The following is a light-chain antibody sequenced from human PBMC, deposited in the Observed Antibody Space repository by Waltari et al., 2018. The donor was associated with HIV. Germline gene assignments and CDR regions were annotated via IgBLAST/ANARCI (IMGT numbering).Light chain of an antibody. J-gene: IGLJ3*02. V-gene: IGLV1-44*01. CDR1: SSRIDINT. CDR3: AAWIDRLGVV. CDR2: NNN. Sequence: QSVLTQPPSASGSPGQRVTISCSGRSSRIDINTVNWYQQRPGTAPKLLIYNNNQRPSGFSVRVARSKSGTSASLAISGLQSEEEAHYFCAAWIDRLGVVFGGGTKLTFL.